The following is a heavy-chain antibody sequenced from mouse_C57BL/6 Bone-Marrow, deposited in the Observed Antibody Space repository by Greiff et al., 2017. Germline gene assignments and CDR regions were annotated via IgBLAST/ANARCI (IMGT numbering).Heavy chain of an antibody. D-gene: IGHD1-1*01. CDR3: SSKYYGSSFYAMDY. V-gene: IGHV2-6*03. J-gene: IGHJ4*01. CDR2: IWSDGST. CDR1: GFSLTSYG. Sequence: QVQLKESGPGLVAPSQSLSITCTVSGFSLTSYGVHWVRQPPGKGLEWLVVIWSDGSTTYNSALKSRLSISKDNSKSQVFLKMNSLQTDDTAMYYCSSKYYGSSFYAMDYWGQGTSVTVSS.